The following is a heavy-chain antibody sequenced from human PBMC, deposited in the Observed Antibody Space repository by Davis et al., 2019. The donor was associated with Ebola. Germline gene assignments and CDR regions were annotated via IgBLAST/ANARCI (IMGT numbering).Heavy chain of an antibody. J-gene: IGHJ4*02. V-gene: IGHV3-21*01. Sequence: GGSLRLSCAGSGFAFNSHSMNWVRQAPGKGLDWVSSISSDSRYIFYADSVKGRFTISRDNAKNSLCLQMDGLRVEDTAVYYCARPDRSIRTTPGYWGQGTLVTVSS. D-gene: IGHD1-1*01. CDR2: ISSDSRYI. CDR3: ARPDRSIRTTPGY. CDR1: GFAFNSHS.